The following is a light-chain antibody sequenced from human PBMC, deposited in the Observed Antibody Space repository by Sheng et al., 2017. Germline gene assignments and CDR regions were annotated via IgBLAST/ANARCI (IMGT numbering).Light chain of an antibody. V-gene: IGKV1-NL1*01. CDR2: TAS. J-gene: IGKJ2*01. CDR1: LGISKS. Sequence: EIQMTQSPSSLSASVGDRVTITCRASLGISKSLAWFQQKPGKAPKLLIHTASRLETGVPSRFSGSGFATDYTLTISSLQPEDSATYYCQQSYTAPPYTFGQGTKLEIK. CDR3: QQSYTAPPYT.